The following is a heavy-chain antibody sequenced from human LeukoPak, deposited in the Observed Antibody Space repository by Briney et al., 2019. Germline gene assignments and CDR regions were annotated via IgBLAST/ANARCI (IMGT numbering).Heavy chain of an antibody. CDR1: GGSISSGGYS. CDR3: ARSGGNVGFDY. V-gene: IGHV4-30-2*01. D-gene: IGHD4-23*01. Sequence: SETPSLTCAVSGGSISSGGYSWSWIRQPPGKGLEWIGYIYHSGSTYYNPSLKSRVTISVDRSKNQFSLKLSSVTAADTAVYYCARSGGNVGFDYWGQGTLVTVSS. CDR2: IYHSGST. J-gene: IGHJ4*02.